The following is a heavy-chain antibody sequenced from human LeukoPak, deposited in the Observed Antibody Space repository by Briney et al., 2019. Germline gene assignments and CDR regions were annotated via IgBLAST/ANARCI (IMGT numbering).Heavy chain of an antibody. J-gene: IGHJ4*02. CDR1: GGSFSGYC. Sequence: SETLSLTCAVYGGSFSGYCWSWIRQPPGKGLEWIGEINHSGSTNYNPSLKSRVTISVDTSKNQFSLKLSSVTAADTAVYYCALRGGTAMVNFDYWGQGTLVTVS. CDR3: ALRGGTAMVNFDY. V-gene: IGHV4-34*01. D-gene: IGHD5-18*01. CDR2: INHSGST.